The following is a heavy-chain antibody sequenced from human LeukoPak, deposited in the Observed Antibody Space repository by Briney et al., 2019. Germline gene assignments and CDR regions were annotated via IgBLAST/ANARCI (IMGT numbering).Heavy chain of an antibody. J-gene: IGHJ6*02. V-gene: IGHV1-8*01. CDR3: ARGNEEILDFWSGYYNSYYYYGMDV. Sequence: ASVKVSCKASGYTFTSYDINWVRQATGQGLEWMGGMNPNSGNTGYAQKFQGRVTMTRNTSISTAYMELSSLRSEDTAVYYCARGNEEILDFWSGYYNSYYYYGMDVWGQGTTVTVSS. D-gene: IGHD3-3*01. CDR2: MNPNSGNT. CDR1: GYTFTSYD.